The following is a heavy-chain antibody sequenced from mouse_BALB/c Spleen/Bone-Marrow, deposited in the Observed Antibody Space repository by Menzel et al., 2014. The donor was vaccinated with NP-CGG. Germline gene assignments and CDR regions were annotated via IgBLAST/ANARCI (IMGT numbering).Heavy chain of an antibody. D-gene: IGHD2-2*01. J-gene: IGHJ4*01. Sequence: QVQLQQSGAELVKPGASLKLSCKASGYTFTNYWIHWVKQRPGQGLEWIGEINPSNGRINYNEKFKTKATPTVDKSSSTAYMQLSSLTSEDSAVNYCAARLSHLAMDYWGQGTSVTVSS. CDR3: AARLSHLAMDY. V-gene: IGHV1S81*02. CDR1: GYTFTNYW. CDR2: INPSNGRI.